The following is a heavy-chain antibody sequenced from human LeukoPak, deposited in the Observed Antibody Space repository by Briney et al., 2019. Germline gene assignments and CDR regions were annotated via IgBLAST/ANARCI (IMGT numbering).Heavy chain of an antibody. V-gene: IGHV4-34*01. D-gene: IGHD4-17*01. J-gene: IGHJ2*01. CDR2: INHSGST. Sequence: SETLSLTCAVYSGSFSGYYWSWIRQPPGKGLEWIGEINHSGSTNYNPSLKSRVTISVDTSKNQFSLKLSSVTAADTAVYYCARAPTYGDYWYFDLWGRGTLVTVSS. CDR1: SGSFSGYY. CDR3: ARAPTYGDYWYFDL.